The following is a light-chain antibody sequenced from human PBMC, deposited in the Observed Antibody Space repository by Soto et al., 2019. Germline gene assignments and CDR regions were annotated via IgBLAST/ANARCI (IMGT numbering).Light chain of an antibody. CDR3: SSYINSSTLV. J-gene: IGLJ3*02. Sequence: QSALTQHASVSGSPGQSITISCTGTSSDVGGYNFVSWYQHHPGKAPKLMIYEDSNRPSGVSNRFSGSKSGNTASLTISGLQAEDEADYYCSSYINSSTLVFGGGTKVTVL. CDR2: EDS. V-gene: IGLV2-14*01. CDR1: SSDVGGYNF.